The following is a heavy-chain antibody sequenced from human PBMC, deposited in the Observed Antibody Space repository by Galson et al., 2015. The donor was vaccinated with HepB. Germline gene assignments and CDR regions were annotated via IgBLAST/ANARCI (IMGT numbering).Heavy chain of an antibody. V-gene: IGHV3-23*01. Sequence: SLRLSCAASGFIFSDYAMSWVRQVPGKGLEWVSGISGRGSGSYVADSVKGRFTISRDNPKNTLFLQMNSLRAEDTAVYFCTKYILRFFDYGMDVWGQGTSVTVSS. CDR1: GFIFSDYA. J-gene: IGHJ6*02. CDR3: TKYILRFFDYGMDV. CDR2: ISGRGSGS. D-gene: IGHD3-3*01.